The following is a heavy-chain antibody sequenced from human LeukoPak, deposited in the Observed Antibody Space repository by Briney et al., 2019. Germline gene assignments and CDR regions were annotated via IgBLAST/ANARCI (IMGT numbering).Heavy chain of an antibody. CDR2: INTNTGNP. CDR1: GYTFTSYA. V-gene: IGHV7-4-1*02. CDR3: ARVSLQLRWGSYGIDY. Sequence: ASVKVSCKASGYTFTSYAMNWVRQAPGQGLEWMGWINTNTGNPTYAQGFTGRFVFSLDTSVSTAYLQISSLKAEDTAVYYCARVSLQLRWGSYGIDYWGQGTLVTVSS. J-gene: IGHJ4*02. D-gene: IGHD3-16*01.